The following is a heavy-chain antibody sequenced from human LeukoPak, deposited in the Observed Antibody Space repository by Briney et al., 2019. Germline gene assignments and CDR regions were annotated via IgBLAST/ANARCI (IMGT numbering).Heavy chain of an antibody. J-gene: IGHJ6*03. CDR3: AKVMKGSERLTMVRGVIIKTAGLYYMDV. CDR1: GFTLSSYA. CDR2: ISASGGST. Sequence: GGSLRLSCAASGFTLSSYAMSWVRQAPGKGLEWVSSISASGGSTNYADSVKGRFTISRDNSKTTVYLQMNSLRAEDTAVYYCAKVMKGSERLTMVRGVIIKTAGLYYMDVWGKGTTVTVSS. V-gene: IGHV3-23*01. D-gene: IGHD3-10*01.